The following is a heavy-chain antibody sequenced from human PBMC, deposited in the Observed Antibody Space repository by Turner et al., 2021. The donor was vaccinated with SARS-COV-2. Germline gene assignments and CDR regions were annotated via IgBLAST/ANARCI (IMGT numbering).Heavy chain of an antibody. V-gene: IGHV3-23*01. CDR2: ISGSGGIT. Sequence: EVQLLESGGGLVQPGGSLRLSCAASGFTFSSYAMGWVRQAPGKGLEWVSAISGSGGITYYADSVKGRFTISRDNSKNTLYLQMNSLRTEDTAVYYCAKDRVGGPIIVVPAATLDYWGQGTLVTVSS. D-gene: IGHD2-2*01. CDR1: GFTFSSYA. CDR3: AKDRVGGPIIVVPAATLDY. J-gene: IGHJ4*02.